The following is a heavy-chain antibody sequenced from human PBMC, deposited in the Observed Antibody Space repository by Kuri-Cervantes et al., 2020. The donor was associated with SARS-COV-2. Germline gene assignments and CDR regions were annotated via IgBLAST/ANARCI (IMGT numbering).Heavy chain of an antibody. J-gene: IGHJ5*02. V-gene: IGHV4-38-2*01. Sequence: SETLSLTCAVSGYSISSGYYWGWIRQPPGKGLEWIGSIYHSGSTYYNPSLKSRVTISVDTSKNQFSLKLSSVTTADTAVYYCARGRRWFDPWGQGTLVTVSS. CDR2: IYHSGST. CDR3: ARGRRWFDP. CDR1: GYSISSGYY.